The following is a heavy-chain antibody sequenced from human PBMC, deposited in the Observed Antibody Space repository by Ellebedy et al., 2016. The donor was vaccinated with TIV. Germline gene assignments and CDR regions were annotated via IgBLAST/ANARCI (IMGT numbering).Heavy chain of an antibody. CDR1: GASMTNYY. Sequence: SETLSLTCSVSGASMTNYYWSWIRQPPGKGLEWIGYIYYRGSTTYNPSLESRVTISVDTSKNQFSLKLSSVTAADTAVYHCARTMVYATHIYWYFDLWGRGTLVTVSS. D-gene: IGHD2-8*01. CDR3: ARTMVYATHIYWYFDL. CDR2: IYYRGST. V-gene: IGHV4-59*08. J-gene: IGHJ2*01.